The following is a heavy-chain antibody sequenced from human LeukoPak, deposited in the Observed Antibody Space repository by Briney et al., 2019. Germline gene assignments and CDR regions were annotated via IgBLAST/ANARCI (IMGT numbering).Heavy chain of an antibody. J-gene: IGHJ5*02. CDR3: TKDPNGDYIGAFDP. CDR1: GFSFSSFA. D-gene: IGHD4-17*01. V-gene: IGHV3-23*01. CDR2: ITGGHYAT. Sequence: GGSLRLSCAASGFSFSSFAMTSVRQAPGKGLEWVSSITGGHYATYNTDSVKGRFTISRDNAKNTLYLQMNSLRAHDTAIYYCTKDPNGDYIGAFDPWGQGTLVTVSS.